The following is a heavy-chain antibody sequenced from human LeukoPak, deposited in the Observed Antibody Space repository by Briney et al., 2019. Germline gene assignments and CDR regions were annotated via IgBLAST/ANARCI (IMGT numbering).Heavy chain of an antibody. V-gene: IGHV3-48*04. CDR3: ARDSSGWYVRY. CDR1: GFTFSTYS. J-gene: IGHJ4*02. Sequence: GGSLRLSCAASGFTFSTYSMLWVRQAPGKGLEWVSYISSSGTTIYYADSVKGRFTISRDSARNSLYLQMNSLRAEDTAVYYCARDSSGWYVRYWGQGTLVTVSS. D-gene: IGHD6-19*01. CDR2: ISSSGTTI.